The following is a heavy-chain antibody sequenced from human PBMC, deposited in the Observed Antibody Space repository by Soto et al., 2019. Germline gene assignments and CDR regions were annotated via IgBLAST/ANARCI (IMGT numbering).Heavy chain of an antibody. J-gene: IGHJ3*02. Sequence: SETLSLTCTVSGGSISSSSYYWGWIRQPPGKGLEWIGYIYYSGSTNYNPSLKSRVTISVDTSKNQFSLKLSSVTAADTAVYYCAREFVLRFLEWPRDAFDIWGQGTMVTVSS. CDR2: IYYSGST. CDR3: AREFVLRFLEWPRDAFDI. V-gene: IGHV4-61*05. D-gene: IGHD3-3*01. CDR1: GGSISSSSYY.